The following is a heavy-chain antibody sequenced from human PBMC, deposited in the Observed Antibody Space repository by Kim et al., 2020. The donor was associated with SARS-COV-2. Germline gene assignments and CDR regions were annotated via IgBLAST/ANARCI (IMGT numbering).Heavy chain of an antibody. CDR1: GGSISSGGYY. Sequence: SETLSLTCTVSGGSISSGGYYWSWIRQHPGKGLEWIGYIYYSGSTYYNPSLKSRVTISVDTSKNQFSLKLSSVTATDTAVYYCARVRVDKWFGELLGHDYWGQGTLVTVSS. V-gene: IGHV4-31*03. D-gene: IGHD3-10*01. CDR2: IYYSGST. CDR3: ARVRVDKWFGELLGHDY. J-gene: IGHJ4*02.